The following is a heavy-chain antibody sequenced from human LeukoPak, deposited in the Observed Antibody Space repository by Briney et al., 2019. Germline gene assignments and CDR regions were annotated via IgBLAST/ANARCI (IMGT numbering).Heavy chain of an antibody. J-gene: IGHJ4*02. Sequence: SETLSLTCTVSGYSISSGYYWGWIRQPPGKGLEWIGSIYHSGSTYYNPSLKSRVTISVDTSKNQFSLKLSSVTAADTAVYYCARTSSGVYYFDYWGQGNLVTVSS. CDR2: IYHSGST. CDR3: ARTSSGVYYFDY. V-gene: IGHV4-38-2*02. D-gene: IGHD3-22*01. CDR1: GYSISSGYY.